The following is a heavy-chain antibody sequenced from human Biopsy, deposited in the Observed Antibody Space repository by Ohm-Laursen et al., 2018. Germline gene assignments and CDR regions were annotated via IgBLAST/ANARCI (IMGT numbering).Heavy chain of an antibody. CDR2: IIAVSGLV. D-gene: IGHD3-3*01. CDR1: GGTFSNYA. J-gene: IGHJ4*02. Sequence: SVKVSCKASGGTFSNYAINWVRQAPGEGLEWMGGIIAVSGLVNYAPKFQGRVSITADKSTTTAYMELSNLKSEDTAVYYCATPFQYYDSWGGYPPFDHWGQGTLVTVSS. CDR3: ATPFQYYDSWGGYPPFDH. V-gene: IGHV1-69*10.